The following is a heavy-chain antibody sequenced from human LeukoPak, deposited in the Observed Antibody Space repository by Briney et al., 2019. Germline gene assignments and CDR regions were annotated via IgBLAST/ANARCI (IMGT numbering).Heavy chain of an antibody. CDR1: GFTFSSYA. Sequence: PGGSLRLSCAASGFTFSSYAMSWVRQAPGKGLEWVSAISGIGGRTYYADSVKGRFTLSRDNSKNTLYLQMNSLRAEDTAVYYCAKAPTISPAAGPKPDYWGQGTLVTVSS. CDR3: AKAPTISPAAGPKPDY. V-gene: IGHV3-23*01. CDR2: ISGIGGRT. J-gene: IGHJ4*02. D-gene: IGHD6-13*01.